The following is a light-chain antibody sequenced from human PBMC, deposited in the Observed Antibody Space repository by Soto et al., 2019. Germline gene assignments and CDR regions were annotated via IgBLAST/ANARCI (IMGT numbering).Light chain of an antibody. J-gene: IGLJ2*01. CDR1: TSDVGGYNY. V-gene: IGLV2-14*01. Sequence: QSALTQPASVSGSPGQSITISCTGTTSDVGGYNYVSWYQQHPGKAPKLMIYDVSNWPSGVSNRFSGSKSGNTASLTISGLQAEDEADYYCSSSSSSSFVLFGGGTKLTVL. CDR2: DVS. CDR3: SSSSSSSFVL.